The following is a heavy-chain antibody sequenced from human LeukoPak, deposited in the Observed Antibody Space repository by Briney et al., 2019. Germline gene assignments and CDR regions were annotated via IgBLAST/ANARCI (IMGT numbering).Heavy chain of an antibody. CDR3: ATSYTSVDILTGYYLDY. V-gene: IGHV1-2*02. CDR1: GYTFTGHY. CDR2: INPNSGGT. J-gene: IGHJ4*02. Sequence: ASVKVSCKASGYTFTGHYMHWVRQAPGQGLEWMGWINPNSGGTNYAQKFQGRVTMTRDTSISTAYMELSRLRSDDTAVYYCATSYTSVDILTGYYLDYWGQGTLVTVSS. D-gene: IGHD3-9*01.